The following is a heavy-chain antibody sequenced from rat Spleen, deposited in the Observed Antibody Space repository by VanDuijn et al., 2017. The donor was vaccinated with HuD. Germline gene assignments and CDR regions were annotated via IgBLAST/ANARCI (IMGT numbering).Heavy chain of an antibody. D-gene: IGHD1-9*01. J-gene: IGHJ2*01. CDR3: ARRHYGYTDYFDY. V-gene: IGHV5-25*01. CDR2: ISTSGGST. CDR1: GFTFSDYY. Sequence: EVQLVESDGGLVQPGRSLKLSCAASGFTFSDYYMAWVRQAPTKGLEWVASISTSGGSTYYRDSVKGRFTISRDNAKRTLFLQMDSLRSEDTATYYCARRHYGYTDYFDYWGQGVMVTVSS.